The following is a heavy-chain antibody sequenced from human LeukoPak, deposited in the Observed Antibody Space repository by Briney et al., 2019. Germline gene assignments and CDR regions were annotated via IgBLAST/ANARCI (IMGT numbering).Heavy chain of an antibody. CDR1: GFTFDDYA. D-gene: IGHD1-26*01. J-gene: IGHJ4*02. CDR3: ARGHGT. V-gene: IGHV3-9*01. CDR2: ISWNSGSI. Sequence: PGRSLRLSCAASGFTFDDYAMHWVRQAPGKGLEWVSGISWNSGSIGYADSVKGRFTVSRDNAKNSLYLQMNSLRAEDTAVYYCARGHGTWGQGTLVTVSS.